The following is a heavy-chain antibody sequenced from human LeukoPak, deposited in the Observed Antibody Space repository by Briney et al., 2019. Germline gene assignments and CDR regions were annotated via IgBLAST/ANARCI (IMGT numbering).Heavy chain of an antibody. D-gene: IGHD6-19*01. Sequence: PGRSLRLSCAASGFTFDDYAMHWLRQAPGKGLEWVSGISWNSGSIGYADSVKGRFTISRDNAKNSLYLQMNSLRAEDTALYYCAKDTWGSGLDYWGQGTLVTVSS. J-gene: IGHJ4*02. CDR2: ISWNSGSI. CDR1: GFTFDDYA. V-gene: IGHV3-9*01. CDR3: AKDTWGSGLDY.